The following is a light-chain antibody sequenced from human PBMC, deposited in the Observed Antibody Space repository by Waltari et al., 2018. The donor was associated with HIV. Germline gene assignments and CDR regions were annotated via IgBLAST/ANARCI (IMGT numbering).Light chain of an antibody. J-gene: IGKJ4*01. Sequence: DIQLTQSPSFLSAYIGDRVTITGRASQNIYSYLVWYQQKPGSAPQVLIYATSTLQSGVPSRFSGSGSGTEFALTITNLQPDDFATYYCQQVNGYPLTFGGGTKVEIK. V-gene: IGKV1-9*01. CDR3: QQVNGYPLT. CDR2: ATS. CDR1: QNIYSY.